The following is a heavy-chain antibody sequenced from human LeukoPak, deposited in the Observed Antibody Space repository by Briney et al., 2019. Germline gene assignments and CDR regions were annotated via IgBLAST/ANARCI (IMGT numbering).Heavy chain of an antibody. J-gene: IGHJ4*01. Sequence: LETLSLTCTVSGGSVSDYYWSWIRQSPGKGLEWIGYIYYTGSSSYNPSLRSRVTISADTSKNQFSLKLSSVTAADTAVYYCASRKLGNDYWGQGTLVTVSS. V-gene: IGHV4-59*02. CDR1: GGSVSDYY. D-gene: IGHD7-27*01. CDR2: IYYTGSS. CDR3: ASRKLGNDY.